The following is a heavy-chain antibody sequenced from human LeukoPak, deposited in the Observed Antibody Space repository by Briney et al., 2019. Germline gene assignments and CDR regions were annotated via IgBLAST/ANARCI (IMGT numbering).Heavy chain of an antibody. Sequence: SQTLSLTCTVSGGSISSGDYYWSWIRQPPGKGLEWIGYIYYSGSTYYNPSLKSRVTISVDTSKNQFSLKVSSVTAADTAVYYCARGNNWNLNFDYWGQGTLVTVSS. J-gene: IGHJ4*02. V-gene: IGHV4-30-4*01. CDR3: ARGNNWNLNFDY. CDR2: IYYSGST. CDR1: GGSISSGDYY. D-gene: IGHD1-20*01.